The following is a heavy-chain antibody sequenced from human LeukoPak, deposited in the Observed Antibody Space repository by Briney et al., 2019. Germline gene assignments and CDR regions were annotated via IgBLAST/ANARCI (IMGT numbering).Heavy chain of an antibody. CDR1: GYTFTSYD. V-gene: IGHV1-8*01. D-gene: IGHD6-19*01. J-gene: IGHJ6*02. CDR3: ARLIGYSSGWAAVYYYGMDV. Sequence: ASVKVSCKASGYTFTSYDINWVRQATGQGLEWMGWMNPNSGNTGYAQKFQGRVTMTRNTSISTAYMEPSSLRSEDTAVYYCARLIGYSSGWAAVYYYGMDVWGQGTTVTVSS. CDR2: MNPNSGNT.